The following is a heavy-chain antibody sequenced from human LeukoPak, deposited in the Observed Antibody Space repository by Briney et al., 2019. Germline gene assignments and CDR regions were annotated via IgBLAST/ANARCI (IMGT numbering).Heavy chain of an antibody. CDR2: IHTSGTT. CDR1: GVSISSYY. CDR3: ARGSYSSTGKFYFDY. D-gene: IGHD6-13*01. V-gene: IGHV4-4*07. Sequence: PSENLSLTSTVSGVSISSYYWSRLPQPAGQGLEWIVRIHTSGTTFYNLPLNSRTTMSVHTSKNQYSLKLNSVTDADTAVYYCARGSYSSTGKFYFDYWGQGTLVTVSS. J-gene: IGHJ4*02.